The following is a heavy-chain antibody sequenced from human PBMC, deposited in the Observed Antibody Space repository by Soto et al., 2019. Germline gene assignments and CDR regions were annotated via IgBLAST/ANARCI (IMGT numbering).Heavy chain of an antibody. CDR1: GDSMTNYY. V-gene: IGHV4-59*08. CDR3: ARFYGSVFDP. D-gene: IGHD3-10*01. J-gene: IGHJ5*02. Sequence: QVQLQESGPGLVKPSETLSLTCSVSGDSMTNYYWSWIRQPPGKGLEWIGYIYSSGTTNNNPSLKXXIXIXXDTSTNQFSLKLTSVTAADTAVYFCARFYGSVFDPWGQGTLVTVSS. CDR2: IYSSGTT.